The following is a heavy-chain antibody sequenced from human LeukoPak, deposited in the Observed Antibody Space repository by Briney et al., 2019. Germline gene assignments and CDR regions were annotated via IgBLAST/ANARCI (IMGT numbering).Heavy chain of an antibody. CDR2: INPNSGGT. CDR3: ARDAAYSSSWYWFDP. J-gene: IGHJ5*02. D-gene: IGHD6-13*01. CDR1: GYTLTGHY. V-gene: IGHV1-2*02. Sequence: GASVKVSCKASGYTLTGHYMHWVRQAPGQGPEWMGWINPNSGGTNYAQKFQGRVTMTRDTSISTAYMELSRLRSDDTAVYYCARDAAYSSSWYWFDPWGQGTLVTVSS.